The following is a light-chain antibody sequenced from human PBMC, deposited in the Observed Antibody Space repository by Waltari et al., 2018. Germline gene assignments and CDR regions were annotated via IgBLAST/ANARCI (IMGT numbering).Light chain of an antibody. Sequence: QSVLTQPPSVPAPPSQKVTLSCPGSTPHIGKCLASWYHHPPTATPKLLIYHQLPGATPKLLIYDNYKRPSGIPDRFSASKSGTSATLDIAGLQIGDEADYYCATWDNSLTAVVFGGGTKLTVL. CDR1: TPHIGKCL. J-gene: IGLJ2*01. V-gene: IGLV1-51*01. CDR2: DNY. CDR3: ATWDNSLTAVV.